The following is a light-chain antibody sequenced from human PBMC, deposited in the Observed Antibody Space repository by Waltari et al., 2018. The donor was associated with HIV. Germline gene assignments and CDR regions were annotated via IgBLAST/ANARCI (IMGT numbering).Light chain of an antibody. J-gene: IGLJ2*01. V-gene: IGLV1-44*01. CDR1: SSNIVSTP. Sequence: QSVLTPPPSASGTPGQRVTISCSGSSSNIVSTPVTWYPHPPGTAPKLLIYSNNQRPSGVPDRFSGSKSGTSASLAISGLQSEDEADYYCAAWDDSLNVLFGGGTKLTVL. CDR2: SNN. CDR3: AAWDDSLNVL.